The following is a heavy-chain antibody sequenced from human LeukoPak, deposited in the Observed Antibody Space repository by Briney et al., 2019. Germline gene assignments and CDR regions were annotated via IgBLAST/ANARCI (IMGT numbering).Heavy chain of an antibody. CDR3: QTLSAVAGTNFDY. CDR2: INHSGST. Sequence: SETLSLTCAVYGGSFSGYYWSSIRQSPGKGLEWIGEINHSGSTNYNPSLKSRVTISVDTSKSQFSLKLSSATAADTAVYYCQTLSAVAGTNFDYWGQGTLVTVSS. J-gene: IGHJ4*02. CDR1: GGSFSGYY. V-gene: IGHV4-34*01. D-gene: IGHD6-19*01.